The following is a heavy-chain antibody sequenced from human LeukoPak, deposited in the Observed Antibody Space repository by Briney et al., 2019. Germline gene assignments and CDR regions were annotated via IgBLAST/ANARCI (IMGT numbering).Heavy chain of an antibody. D-gene: IGHD4-17*01. V-gene: IGHV4-59*08. J-gene: IGHJ3*01. CDR1: GGSMSSYI. CDR2: ISFSGTI. CDR3: VRHIYGDPVAFDL. Sequence: SETLSLTCAVSGGSMSSYIWSWLRQPPGKGLEWIAFISFSGTIKYNPSLQSRVIISLDTSTNQLSLKLSSATAADTALYFCVRHIYGDPVAFDLWGQGTMVTVSS.